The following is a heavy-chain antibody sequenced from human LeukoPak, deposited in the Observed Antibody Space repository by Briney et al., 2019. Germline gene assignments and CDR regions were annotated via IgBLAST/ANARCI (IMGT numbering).Heavy chain of an antibody. D-gene: IGHD1-1*01. V-gene: IGHV1-69*13. J-gene: IGHJ5*02. CDR1: GGTFSNYE. Sequence: SVTVSCTASGGTFSNYEINWVRQAPGQGLEWMGGITPMFGTTNYAQTFQGRVTIIADESTSTAYMEMSSLRSEDTALYYCATNSATRGNFFDPWGQGSLVTISS. CDR3: ATNSATRGNFFDP. CDR2: ITPMFGTT.